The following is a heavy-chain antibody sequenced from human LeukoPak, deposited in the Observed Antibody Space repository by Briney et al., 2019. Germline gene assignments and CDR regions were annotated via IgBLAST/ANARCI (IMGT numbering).Heavy chain of an antibody. J-gene: IGHJ4*02. CDR3: ARDLSAKDDY. Sequence: GGSLRLSCAASGFTFSSYWMNWVRQAPGKGLEWVANIEQDGSKKYYVDSVKGRFTISRDNAKNSLYLQMNSLRADDTAAYYCARDLSAKDDYWGQGTLVTVSS. CDR1: GFTFSSYW. V-gene: IGHV3-7*01. CDR2: IEQDGSKK.